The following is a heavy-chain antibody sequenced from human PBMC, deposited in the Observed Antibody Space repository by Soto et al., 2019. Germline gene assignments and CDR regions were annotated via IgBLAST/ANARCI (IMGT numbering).Heavy chain of an antibody. CDR3: ARGRGHYDILTGYQEYYYYGMDV. CDR2: LNPNSGNT. D-gene: IGHD3-9*01. Sequence: ASVKVSCKASGYTFTSYDINWVRQATGQGLEWMGWLNPNSGNTGYAQKFQGRVTMTRNTSTSTAYMELSSLRSEDTAVYYCARGRGHYDILTGYQEYYYYGMDVWGQGTTVTVSS. J-gene: IGHJ6*02. V-gene: IGHV1-8*01. CDR1: GYTFTSYD.